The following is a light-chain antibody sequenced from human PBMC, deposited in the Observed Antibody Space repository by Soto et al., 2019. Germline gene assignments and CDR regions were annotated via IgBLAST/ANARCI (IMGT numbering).Light chain of an antibody. V-gene: IGLV1-51*01. CDR1: NSNVGINF. CDR2: DNN. Sequence: QSVLTQPPSVSAAPGQKVTISCSGGNSNVGINFVSWYQHLPGTAPKLLIYDNNKRPSGIPDRFSGSKSGTSATLGITGLQTGDEADYYCGTWDSSLSAWVFGGGTKLTV. J-gene: IGLJ3*02. CDR3: GTWDSSLSAWV.